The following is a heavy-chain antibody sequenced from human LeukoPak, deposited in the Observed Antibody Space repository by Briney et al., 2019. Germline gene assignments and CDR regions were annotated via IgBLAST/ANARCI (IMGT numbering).Heavy chain of an antibody. V-gene: IGHV4-61*01. Sequence: PSETLSLTCTVSGGSVSSGSYYWNWIRQPPGKGLEWIGYMYSSGGTKYNPSLKSRVTISVDTSKNQFSLKLSSVTAADTAVYYCAGLDPHRPLDYWGQGTLVTVSS. CDR2: MYSSGGT. J-gene: IGHJ4*02. D-gene: IGHD1-1*01. CDR1: GGSVSSGSYY. CDR3: AGLDPHRPLDY.